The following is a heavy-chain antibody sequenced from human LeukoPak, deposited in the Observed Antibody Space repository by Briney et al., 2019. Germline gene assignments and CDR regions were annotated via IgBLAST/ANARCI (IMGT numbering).Heavy chain of an antibody. Sequence: ASVKVSCKASGYTFTDFYIHWVRQAPGQGLEWMGWSNPKTGGTNYGQRFKGRVTLTRETSTRTAYMELSRVRSYDTGGYYCAREVCVNGVCQRYFDFWGQGTPVPVSS. CDR3: AREVCVNGVCQRYFDF. D-gene: IGHD2-8*01. J-gene: IGHJ4*02. CDR2: SNPKTGGT. CDR1: GYTFTDFY. V-gene: IGHV1-2*02.